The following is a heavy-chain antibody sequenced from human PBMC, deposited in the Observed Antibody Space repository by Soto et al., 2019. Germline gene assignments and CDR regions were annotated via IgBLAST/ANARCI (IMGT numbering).Heavy chain of an antibody. Sequence: QVQLVQSGAEMKKPGSSVKVSCQSSAGTFNTYAMNWVRQAPGQGPEWMGDISPMFGAANYAPKFQGRFTITVDESTGTSYMQLSSLTSEDTALYFCAREVHVHTPAFVYWGQGTLVTVSS. D-gene: IGHD3-16*01. V-gene: IGHV1-69*19. CDR1: AGTFNTYA. J-gene: IGHJ4*02. CDR2: ISPMFGAA. CDR3: AREVHVHTPAFVY.